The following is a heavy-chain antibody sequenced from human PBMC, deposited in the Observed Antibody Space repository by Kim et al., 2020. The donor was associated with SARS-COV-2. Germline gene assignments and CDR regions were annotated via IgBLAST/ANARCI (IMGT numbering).Heavy chain of an antibody. Sequence: RGSLRLSCAASGFTVSSNYMSWVRQAPGKGLEWVSVIYSGGSTYYADSVKGRFTISRDNSKNTLYLQMNSLRAEDTAVYYCARDQIIAYCGGDCYSWGQGTLVTVSS. D-gene: IGHD2-21*02. CDR3: ARDQIIAYCGGDCYS. CDR1: GFTVSSNY. J-gene: IGHJ4*02. CDR2: IYSGGST. V-gene: IGHV3-66*01.